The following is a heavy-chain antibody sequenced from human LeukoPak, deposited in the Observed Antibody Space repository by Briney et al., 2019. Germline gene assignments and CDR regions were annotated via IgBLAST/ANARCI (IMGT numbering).Heavy chain of an antibody. CDR1: GYTLTGYY. V-gene: IGHV1-2*06. D-gene: IGHD1-26*01. Sequence: GASVKVSCKASGYTLTGYYMHWVRQAPGQGLEWMGRINPNSGGTNYAQKFQGRVTMTRDTSISTAYMELSRLRSDDTAVYYCARARGGYLQPTNWFDPWGQGTLVTVSS. J-gene: IGHJ5*02. CDR3: ARARGGYLQPTNWFDP. CDR2: INPNSGGT.